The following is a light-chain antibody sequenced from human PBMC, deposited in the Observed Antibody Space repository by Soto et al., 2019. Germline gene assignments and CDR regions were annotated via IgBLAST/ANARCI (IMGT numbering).Light chain of an antibody. V-gene: IGKV3D-15*01. J-gene: IGKJ5*01. Sequence: EIVMTQSPATLSVSPGERATLSCGASQSVSSYLAWYQQKPGQAPRLLIYDASNRATGIPARFSGSGSGTDFTLTISSLQPEDFATYYCQQSYSTPQITFGQGTRREIK. CDR2: DAS. CDR1: QSVSSY. CDR3: QQSYSTPQIT.